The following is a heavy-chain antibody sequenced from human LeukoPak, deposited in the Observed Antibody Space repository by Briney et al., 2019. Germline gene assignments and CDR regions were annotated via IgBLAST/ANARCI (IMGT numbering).Heavy chain of an antibody. CDR2: INPSGGST. CDR1: GYTFTSYY. V-gene: IGHV1-46*01. D-gene: IGHD2-15*01. J-gene: IGHJ6*02. Sequence: ASVKVSCKASGYTFTSYYMHWVRQAHGQGLEWMGIINPSGGSTSYAQKFQGRVTMTRDTSTSTVYMELSSLRSEDTAVYYCAREVASYYYYYGMDVWGQGTTVTVSS. CDR3: AREVASYYYYYGMDV.